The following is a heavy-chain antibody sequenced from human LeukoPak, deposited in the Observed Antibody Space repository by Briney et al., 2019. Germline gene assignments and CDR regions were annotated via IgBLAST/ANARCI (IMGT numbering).Heavy chain of an antibody. CDR3: ARARTGFDL. V-gene: IGHV4-59*01. Sequence: PSETLSLTCTVSGGSISNDYWSWIRQPPGKGLECVGYIYYTGSTNYNPSLKSRVTISVDTSKNQLSLKLSSVTAADSAVYYCARARTGFDLWGQGALVTVSS. J-gene: IGHJ5*02. CDR1: GGSISNDY. D-gene: IGHD1-1*01. CDR2: IYYTGST.